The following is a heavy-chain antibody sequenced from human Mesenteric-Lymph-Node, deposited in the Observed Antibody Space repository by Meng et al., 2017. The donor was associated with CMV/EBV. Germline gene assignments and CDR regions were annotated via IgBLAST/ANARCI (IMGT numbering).Heavy chain of an antibody. CDR1: GFTFNNYA. CDR2: ISGRGTT. CDR3: AKVGERGANGVYPFDS. D-gene: IGHD2-8*01. J-gene: IGHJ4*02. V-gene: IGHV3-23*01. Sequence: GESLKISCAASGFTFNNYAMNWVRQAPGKGLEWVSGISGRGTTYYADSVKGRFTISRDNSKNTLFLQMKSLRAEDTAVYYCAKVGERGANGVYPFDSWGQGTLVTVSS.